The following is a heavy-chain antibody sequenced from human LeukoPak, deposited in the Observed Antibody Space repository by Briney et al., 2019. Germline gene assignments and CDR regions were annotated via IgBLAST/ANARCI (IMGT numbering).Heavy chain of an antibody. Sequence: ASVKVSCKVSGYTLTELSMHWVRQAPGKGLEWMGGFDPEDGETIYAQKFQGRVTMTRDTSISTAYMELSRLRSDDTAVYYCARDGPSSAQAYYYCMDVWGKGTTVTVSS. CDR1: GYTLTELS. CDR2: FDPEDGET. J-gene: IGHJ6*03. D-gene: IGHD6-25*01. CDR3: ARDGPSSAQAYYYCMDV. V-gene: IGHV1-24*01.